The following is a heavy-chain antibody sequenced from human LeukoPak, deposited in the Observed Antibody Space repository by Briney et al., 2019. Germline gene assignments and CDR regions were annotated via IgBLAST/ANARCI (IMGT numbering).Heavy chain of an antibody. Sequence: SVKVSCKASGGTFSSYAISWVRQAPGQGLEWMGGIIPIFGTANYAQKFQGRVTITADESTSTAYMELSSLRSEDTAVYYCATHGGGYNFNRFDYWGQGTLVTVSS. D-gene: IGHD5-24*01. V-gene: IGHV1-69*13. CDR3: ATHGGGYNFNRFDY. CDR2: IIPIFGTA. J-gene: IGHJ4*02. CDR1: GGTFSSYA.